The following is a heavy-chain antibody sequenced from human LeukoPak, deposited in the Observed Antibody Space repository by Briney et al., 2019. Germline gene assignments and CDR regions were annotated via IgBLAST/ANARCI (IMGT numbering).Heavy chain of an antibody. Sequence: PSETLSLTCAVYGGSFSGYYWSWIRQPPGKGLEWIGEINHSGSTNYNPSLKSRVTISVDTSKNQFSLKVSSVTVADTAVYYCARHPTFSGYEYYFDNWGQGTLVTVSS. CDR3: ARHPTFSGYEYYFDN. CDR1: GGSFSGYY. J-gene: IGHJ4*02. D-gene: IGHD5-12*01. V-gene: IGHV4-34*01. CDR2: INHSGST.